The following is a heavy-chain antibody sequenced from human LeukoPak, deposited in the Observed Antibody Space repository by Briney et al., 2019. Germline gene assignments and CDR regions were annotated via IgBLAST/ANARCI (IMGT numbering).Heavy chain of an antibody. CDR3: ARHVDDSSGYYYRTMYYFDY. V-gene: IGHV5-51*01. J-gene: IGHJ4*02. CDR2: ISPGDSDT. Sequence: GESLKICCKGSGYSFTTYRIGWVRQMPGKGLEWMGIISPGDSDTRYSPSFQGQVTISADKSISTAYLQWSSLKASDTAMYYCARHVDDSSGYYYRTMYYFDYWGQGSLVTVSS. CDR1: GYSFTTYR. D-gene: IGHD3-22*01.